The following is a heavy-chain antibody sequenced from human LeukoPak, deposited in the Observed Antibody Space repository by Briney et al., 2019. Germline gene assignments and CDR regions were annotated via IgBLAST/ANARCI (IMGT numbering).Heavy chain of an antibody. CDR1: GGTFSSYA. CDR2: IIPIFGTA. Sequence: GASVKVSCKASGGTFSSYAISWVRQAPGQGLEWMGGIIPIFGTANYAQKFQGRVTITADESTSTAYMELSSLRSEDTAVYYCARDSQIAAAGTFDYWGQGTPVTVSS. J-gene: IGHJ4*02. CDR3: ARDSQIAAAGTFDY. D-gene: IGHD6-13*01. V-gene: IGHV1-69*01.